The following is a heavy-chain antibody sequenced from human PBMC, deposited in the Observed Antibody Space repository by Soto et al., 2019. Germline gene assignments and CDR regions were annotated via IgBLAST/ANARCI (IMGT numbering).Heavy chain of an antibody. CDR1: GFTFSTCS. D-gene: IGHD2-2*01. V-gene: IGHV3-21*01. CDR3: ARVGGGVVVVPGVNRADY. CDR2: ISGSGRYI. Sequence: EVQLVESGGGLVKPGGSLRLSCAASGFTFSTCSMNWVRQAPGKGLEWVSSISGSGRYIYYADSVKGRFTISRDNAENSLYLQMTSLRAEDTAVYYCARVGGGVVVVPGVNRADYWGQGTLVTVSS. J-gene: IGHJ4*02.